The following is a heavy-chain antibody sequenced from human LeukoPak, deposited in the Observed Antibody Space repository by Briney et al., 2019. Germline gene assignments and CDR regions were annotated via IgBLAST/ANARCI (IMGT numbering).Heavy chain of an antibody. D-gene: IGHD1-20*01. CDR1: GYTFTGYY. J-gene: IGHJ3*02. CDR3: ARGYNWPQGAFDI. Sequence: ASVKVSCKASGYTFTGYYMHWVRQAPGQGLEWMGWINPNSGGTNYAQKFQGRVTMTRDTSISTAYMELSRLRSEDTAVYYCARGYNWPQGAFDIWGQGTMVTVSS. V-gene: IGHV1-2*02. CDR2: INPNSGGT.